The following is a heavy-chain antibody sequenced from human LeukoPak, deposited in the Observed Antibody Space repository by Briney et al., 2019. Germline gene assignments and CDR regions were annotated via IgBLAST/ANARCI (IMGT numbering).Heavy chain of an antibody. V-gene: IGHV3-21*01. CDR3: ASSVGDGYNPAPDY. D-gene: IGHD5-24*01. Sequence: GGSLRLSCAASGFTFSSYSMNWVRQAPGKGLEWVSSISSSSSDIYYADSVKGRFTISRDNAKNSLYLQMNSLRAEDTAVYYCASSVGDGYNPAPDYWGQGTLVTVSS. J-gene: IGHJ4*02. CDR1: GFTFSSYS. CDR2: ISSSSSDI.